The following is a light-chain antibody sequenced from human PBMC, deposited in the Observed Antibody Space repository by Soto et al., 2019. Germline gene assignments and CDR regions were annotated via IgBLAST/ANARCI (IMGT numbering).Light chain of an antibody. V-gene: IGKV1-5*01. CDR3: QQFAISTT. CDR2: DAS. CDR1: HNIERW. Sequence: IQMTQSPSTLSASVGDRVTITCRASHNIERWMAWYQQKPGKAPSLLIFDASTLHSGVPSRFSGSGSGTDFTLTICSLQPDDFATYYCQQFAISTTFCQGTKVDIK. J-gene: IGKJ1*01.